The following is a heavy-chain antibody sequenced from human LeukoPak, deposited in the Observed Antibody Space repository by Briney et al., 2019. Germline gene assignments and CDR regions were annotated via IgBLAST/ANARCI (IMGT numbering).Heavy chain of an antibody. CDR3: AKPRVSYNWFDP. V-gene: IGHV3-23*01. Sequence: GGSLRLSCAASGFTFSPYGMGWVRQAPGKGLEWVSSIGKGGTYYADSVKGRFTISRDNSKSTLYLQMNSLRAEDTAVYYCAKPRVSYNWFDPWGQGTPVTVSS. J-gene: IGHJ5*02. CDR1: GFTFSPYG. D-gene: IGHD5/OR15-5a*01. CDR2: IGKGGT.